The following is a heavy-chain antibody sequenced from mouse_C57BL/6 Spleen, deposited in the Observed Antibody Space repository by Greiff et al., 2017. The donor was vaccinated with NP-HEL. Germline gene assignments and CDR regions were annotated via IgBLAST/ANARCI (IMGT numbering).Heavy chain of an antibody. V-gene: IGHV1-80*01. Sequence: QVQLQQSGAELVKPGASVKISCKASGYAFSSYWMNWVKQRPGKGLEWIGQLYPGDGDTNYNGKFKGKATLTADKSSSTAYMQLSSLTSEDSAVYFCARRGDGYPHWYFYVWGTGTTVTVSS. CDR1: GYAFSSYW. J-gene: IGHJ1*03. CDR3: ARRGDGYPHWYFYV. CDR2: LYPGDGDT. D-gene: IGHD2-3*01.